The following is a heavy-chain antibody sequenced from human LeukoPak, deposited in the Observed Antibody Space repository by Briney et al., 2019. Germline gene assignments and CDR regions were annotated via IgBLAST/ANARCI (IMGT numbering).Heavy chain of an antibody. CDR3: ARDLKTSGWYGDFDY. CDR2: IFRGGST. J-gene: IGHJ4*02. Sequence: PGGSLRLSCVASGFTVSSNYMSWVRQAPGKGLEWVSAIFRGGSTFYADSVTGRFTISRDNSKNTVYLEMNSLRAEDTAVYYCARDLKTSGWYGDFDYWGQGTLVTVSS. D-gene: IGHD6-19*01. V-gene: IGHV3-53*01. CDR1: GFTVSSNY.